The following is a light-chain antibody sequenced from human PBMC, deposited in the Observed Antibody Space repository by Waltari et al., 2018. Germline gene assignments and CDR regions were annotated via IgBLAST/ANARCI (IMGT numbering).Light chain of an antibody. V-gene: IGLV2-11*01. CDR1: SSDLGGYNY. J-gene: IGLJ2*01. Sequence: QAALTQPRSVSGSPGQSVTISCTGTSSDLGGYNYVSWYQQHPGTAPKLMIYEVSQRPSGVSNRFSASKSGNTASLTISGLQAEDEADYYCSSYAGSNTLVFGGGTRLTVL. CDR3: SSYAGSNTLV. CDR2: EVS.